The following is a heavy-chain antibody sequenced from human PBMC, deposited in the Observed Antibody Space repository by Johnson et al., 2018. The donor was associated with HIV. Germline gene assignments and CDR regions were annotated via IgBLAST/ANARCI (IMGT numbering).Heavy chain of an antibody. CDR2: MSFDGSNT. CDR1: GFSFSSYA. V-gene: IGHV3-30*04. CDR3: ARHSTSSTMGAFDI. D-gene: IGHD6-6*01. Sequence: QVQLVESGGGVVQPGRSLRLSCAASGFSFSSYAMHWVRQAPGKGLEWVALMSFDGSNTKYADYVTGRFTISRDNAKNTLYLQMNSLRAEDTAVYYCARHSTSSTMGAFDIWGQGTMVTVSS. J-gene: IGHJ3*02.